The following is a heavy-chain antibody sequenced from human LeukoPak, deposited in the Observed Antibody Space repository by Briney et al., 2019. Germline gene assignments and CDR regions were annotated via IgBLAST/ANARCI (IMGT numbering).Heavy chain of an antibody. J-gene: IGHJ4*02. Sequence: PGGSLRLSCAASGFTFSSYAMHWVRQAPGKGLGWVAVISYGGSNKYYADSVKGRFTISRDNSKNTLYLQMNSLRAEDTAVYYCARALPGYSYGIDYWGQGTLVTVSS. CDR2: ISYGGSNK. CDR3: ARALPGYSYGIDY. CDR1: GFTFSSYA. D-gene: IGHD5-18*01. V-gene: IGHV3-30*04.